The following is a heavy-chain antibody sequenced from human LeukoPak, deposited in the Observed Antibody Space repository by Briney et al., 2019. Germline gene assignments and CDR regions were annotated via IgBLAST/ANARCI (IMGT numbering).Heavy chain of an antibody. CDR1: GYSFTNFD. V-gene: IGHV1-8*01. CDR2: MNPNSGNK. Sequence: GASVKVSCKASGYSFTNFDINWVRQATGQGLEWMGWMNPNSGNKGYAQKFQGRVTMAMNTSITTAYMELSSLRSEDTAVYYCARGLQWRGDYYYMDVWGRGTTVTVSS. D-gene: IGHD6-19*01. J-gene: IGHJ6*03. CDR3: ARGLQWRGDYYYMDV.